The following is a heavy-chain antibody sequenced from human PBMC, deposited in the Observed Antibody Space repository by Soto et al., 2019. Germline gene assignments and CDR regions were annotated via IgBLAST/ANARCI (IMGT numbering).Heavy chain of an antibody. CDR3: AREVLWSRYFDY. Sequence: PGGSLRLSCAASGFIFSNYVMYWVRQAPDKGLEWVAFMSYDGTTKSYADTVKGRFTISRDNSQNTLYLQMNSLRPEDTGVYYCAREVLWSRYFDYWGQGTLVTVSS. CDR2: MSYDGTTK. V-gene: IGHV3-30-3*01. D-gene: IGHD3-10*01. CDR1: GFIFSNYV. J-gene: IGHJ4*02.